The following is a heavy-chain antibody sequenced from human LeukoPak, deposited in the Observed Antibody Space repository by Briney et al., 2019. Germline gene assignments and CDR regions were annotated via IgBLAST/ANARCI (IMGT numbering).Heavy chain of an antibody. Sequence: SVKVSCKASGGTFSSYAISWVRQAPGQGLEWMGRIIPIFGTANYAQKFQGRVTITTDESTSTAYMELSSLRSEDTAVYYCARVAEMATITAYFDYWGQGTLVTVSS. J-gene: IGHJ4*02. CDR3: ARVAEMATITAYFDY. CDR2: IIPIFGTA. D-gene: IGHD5-24*01. CDR1: GGTFSSYA. V-gene: IGHV1-69*05.